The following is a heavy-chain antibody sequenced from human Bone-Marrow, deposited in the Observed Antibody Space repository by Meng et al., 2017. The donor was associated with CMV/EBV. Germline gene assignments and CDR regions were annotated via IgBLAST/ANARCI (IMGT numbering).Heavy chain of an antibody. CDR1: GYSISSGYY. V-gene: IGHV4-38-2*02. CDR3: ARGLYVLRFLEWLKDNWFDP. J-gene: IGHJ5*02. CDR2: IYHSGST. D-gene: IGHD3-3*01. Sequence: SETLSLTCTVSGYSISSGYYWGWIRQPPGKGLEWIGSIYHSGSTYYNPSLKSRVTISVDTSKNQFSLKLSSVTAADTAVYYCARGLYVLRFLEWLKDNWFDPWGQGTLVTGSS.